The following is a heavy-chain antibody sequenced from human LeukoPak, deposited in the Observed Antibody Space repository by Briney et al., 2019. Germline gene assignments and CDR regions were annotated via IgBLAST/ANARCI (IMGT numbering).Heavy chain of an antibody. J-gene: IGHJ6*03. V-gene: IGHV3-74*01. Sequence: GGSLRLSCAASGFTFSSYWMHWVRQAPGKGLVWVSRINSDGSSTSYADSVKGRFTISRDNAKNTLYLQMNSLRAEDTAVYYCARGGVPAADWSYYYYYYMAVWGKGTTVTVSS. CDR1: GFTFSSYW. CDR2: INSDGSST. D-gene: IGHD2-2*01. CDR3: ARGGVPAADWSYYYYYYMAV.